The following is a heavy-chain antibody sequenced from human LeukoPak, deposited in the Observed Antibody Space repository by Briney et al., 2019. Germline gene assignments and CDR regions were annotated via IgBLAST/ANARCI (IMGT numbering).Heavy chain of an antibody. CDR3: ARDHEYYDSSGYSPVGAFDI. CDR2: IYYSGST. Sequence: PSETLSLTCTVSGGSISSYYWSWIRQPPRKGLEWIGYIYYSGSTNYNPSLKSRVTISVDRSKNQFSLKLSSVTAADTAVYYCARDHEYYDSSGYSPVGAFDIWGQGTMVTVSS. V-gene: IGHV4-59*12. CDR1: GGSISSYY. J-gene: IGHJ3*02. D-gene: IGHD3-22*01.